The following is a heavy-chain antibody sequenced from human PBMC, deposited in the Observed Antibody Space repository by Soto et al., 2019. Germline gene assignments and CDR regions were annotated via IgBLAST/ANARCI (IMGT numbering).Heavy chain of an antibody. J-gene: IGHJ6*02. CDR3: GFWKGDSARGYYYYGMDV. V-gene: IGHV3-30*03. CDR1: GFTFSDYG. D-gene: IGHD3-3*01. CDR2: ISYDGSIK. Sequence: PGGSLRLSCAASGFTFSDYGMHWVRQAPGKGLEWVAIISYDGSIKYYGDSVKGRFTIFRDYSQNTLYLQMNSLRPEDTAVYYCGFWKGDSARGYYYYGMDVWGQGTTVTVSS.